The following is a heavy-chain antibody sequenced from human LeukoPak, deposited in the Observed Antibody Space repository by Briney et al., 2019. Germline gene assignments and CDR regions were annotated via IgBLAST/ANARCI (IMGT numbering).Heavy chain of an antibody. V-gene: IGHV3-23*01. CDR2: ISGSGGST. D-gene: IGHD4-17*01. J-gene: IGHJ4*02. CDR1: GFTFSSYT. Sequence: GGSLRLSCAASGFTFSSYTMSWVRQAPGKGLEWVSAISGSGGSTYYADFVKGRFTISRDNSKNTLDLQMSSLRAEDTAVYYCAKDDYGDYGGFDYWGQGTLVTVSS. CDR3: AKDDYGDYGGFDY.